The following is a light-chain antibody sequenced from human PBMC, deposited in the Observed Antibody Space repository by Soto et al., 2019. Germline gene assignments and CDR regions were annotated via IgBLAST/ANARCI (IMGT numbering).Light chain of an antibody. CDR1: QSISSW. Sequence: DSQMTQYPSTLSASVGDRVTITCRASQSISSWVAWYQQKPGKAPKLLISKASTLQSGVPPRFSGSGSGTEFNLTISSLQPDDFATYYCQQYESYPMTFGGGTKVEIK. CDR3: QQYESYPMT. J-gene: IGKJ4*01. CDR2: KAS. V-gene: IGKV1-5*03.